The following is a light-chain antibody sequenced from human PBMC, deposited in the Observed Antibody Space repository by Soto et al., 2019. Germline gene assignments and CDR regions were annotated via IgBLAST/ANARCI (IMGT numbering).Light chain of an antibody. J-gene: IGLJ2*01. CDR2: DDS. V-gene: IGLV3-21*02. Sequence: SYELTQPPSVSVAPGQTARITCGGNNIGSKSVHWYQQKPGQAPVVVVYDDSDGPSGIPERFSGSNSGNTATLTISRVEAGDEADYYCQVWDSSSDLVVFGGGTKLTVL. CDR3: QVWDSSSDLVV. CDR1: NIGSKS.